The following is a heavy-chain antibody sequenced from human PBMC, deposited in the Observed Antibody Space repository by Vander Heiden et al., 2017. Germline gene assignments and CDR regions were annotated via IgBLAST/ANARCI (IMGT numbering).Heavy chain of an antibody. Sequence: QVQLQESGPGLVKPSETRSLTSTVSGGSISSYYWSWIRQPPGKGLEWIGDIYYSGSTNYNPSLKSRVTISVDTSKNQFSLKLSSVTAADTAVYYCASGSWFGGHAFDIWGQGTMVTVSS. CDR2: IYYSGST. J-gene: IGHJ3*02. V-gene: IGHV4-59*01. CDR3: ASGSWFGGHAFDI. CDR1: GGSISSYY. D-gene: IGHD3-10*01.